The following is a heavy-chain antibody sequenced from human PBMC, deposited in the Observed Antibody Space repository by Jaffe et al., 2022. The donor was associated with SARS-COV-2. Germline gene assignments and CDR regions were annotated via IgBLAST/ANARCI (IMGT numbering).Heavy chain of an antibody. CDR2: ISGSGGST. Sequence: EVQLLESGGGLVQPGGSLRLSCAASGFTFSSYAMSWVRQAPGKGLEWVSAISGSGGSTYYADSVKGRFTISRDNSKNTLYLQMNSLRAEDTAVYYCAKVVGDYPERDYYFDYWGQGTLVTVSS. J-gene: IGHJ4*02. V-gene: IGHV3-23*01. D-gene: IGHD4-17*01. CDR3: AKVVGDYPERDYYFDY. CDR1: GFTFSSYA.